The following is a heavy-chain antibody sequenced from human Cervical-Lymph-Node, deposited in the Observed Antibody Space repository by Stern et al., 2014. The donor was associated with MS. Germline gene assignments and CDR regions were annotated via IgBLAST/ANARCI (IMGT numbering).Heavy chain of an antibody. CDR3: AKHACTGAACPFDL. Sequence: QVQLQESGPGLVKPSETLSLTCAVSGDSISSYTHYWAWIRQPPGKGLEWIGSVYYRGATYHNPSLKRPVTIPVDTPKNHFSLGLNSVTAADTAVYYCAKHACTGAACPFDLWGQGTLVTVSS. CDR2: VYYRGAT. J-gene: IGHJ4*02. V-gene: IGHV4-39*01. CDR1: GDSISSYTHY. D-gene: IGHD2-8*02.